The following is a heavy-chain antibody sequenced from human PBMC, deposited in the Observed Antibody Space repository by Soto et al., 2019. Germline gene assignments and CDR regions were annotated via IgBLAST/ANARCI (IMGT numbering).Heavy chain of an antibody. CDR3: ERLRWELLEGFDY. CDR2: IYYSGST. CDR1: GGSISSYY. V-gene: IGHV4-59*01. J-gene: IGHJ4*01. D-gene: IGHD1-26*01. Sequence: SETLSLTCTVSGGSISSYYWSWIRQPPGKGLEWIGYIYYSGSTNYNPSLKSRVTISVDTSKNQFSLKLSSVTAADTAVYYCERLRWELLEGFDYWGHGTLVTVSS.